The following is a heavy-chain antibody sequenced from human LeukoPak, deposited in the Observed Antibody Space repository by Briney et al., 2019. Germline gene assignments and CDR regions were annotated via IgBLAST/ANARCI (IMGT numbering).Heavy chain of an antibody. CDR2: IYYSGST. CDR1: GLTVTSNY. D-gene: IGHD2-2*01. CDR3: ASWEGYCSSTSCWPHNWFDP. V-gene: IGHV4-39*01. Sequence: GSLRLSCAASGLTVTSNYMSWIRQPPGKGLEWIGSIYYSGSTYYNPSLKSRVTISVDTSKNQFSLKLSSVTAADTAVYYCASWEGYCSSTSCWPHNWFDPWGQGTLVTVSS. J-gene: IGHJ5*02.